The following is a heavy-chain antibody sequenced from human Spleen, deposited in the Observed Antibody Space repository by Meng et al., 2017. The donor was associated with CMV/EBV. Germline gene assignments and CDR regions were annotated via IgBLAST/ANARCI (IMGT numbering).Heavy chain of an antibody. V-gene: IGHV1-18*01. CDR3: ARGPYNWNYIAY. D-gene: IGHD1-7*01. CDR2: ISAYNDNT. CDR1: GYTFTSYD. J-gene: IGHJ4*02. Sequence: ASVKVSCKASGYTFTSYDINWVRQAPGQGLEWMGWISAYNDNTNYAQKLQGRVTMTTDTSTSTAYMELRSLRSEDTAVYYYARGPYNWNYIAYWGQGTLVTVSS.